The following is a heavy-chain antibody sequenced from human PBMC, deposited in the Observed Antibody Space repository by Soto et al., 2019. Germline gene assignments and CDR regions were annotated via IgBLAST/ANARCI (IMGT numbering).Heavy chain of an antibody. D-gene: IGHD4-17*01. CDR2: IWHDGSNK. CDR1: GFTFSSYG. V-gene: IGHV3-33*01. CDR3: ARDSGTNDYGDYGGLDV. Sequence: QVQLVESGGGVVQPGRSLRLSCAASGFTFSSYGMHWVRQAPGKGLEWVAVIWHDGSNKYYADSVKGRFTISRDNSKNTLYLQMNSLRAEDTAVYYCARDSGTNDYGDYGGLDVWGQGTTVTVSS. J-gene: IGHJ6*02.